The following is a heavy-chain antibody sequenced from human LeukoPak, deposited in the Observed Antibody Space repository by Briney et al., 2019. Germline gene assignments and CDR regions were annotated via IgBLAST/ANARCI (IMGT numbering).Heavy chain of an antibody. Sequence: GGCLRLSCAASGFTFSSYAMSSVREAPGKGLGWVSGISVSGAGTYYADSVKGRFTISRDNSKDTLYLQMNSLRAEDTAIFYCAKIVDNNYPRSVDSWGQGTLVTVSS. CDR3: AKIVDNNYPRSVDS. J-gene: IGHJ4*02. CDR1: GFTFSSYA. D-gene: IGHD2-21*01. V-gene: IGHV3-23*01. CDR2: ISVSGAGT.